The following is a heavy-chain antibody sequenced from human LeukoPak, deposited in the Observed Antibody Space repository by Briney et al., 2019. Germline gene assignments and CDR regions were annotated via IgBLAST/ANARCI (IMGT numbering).Heavy chain of an antibody. J-gene: IGHJ6*02. Sequence: GGSLRLSCAASGFTFSSYAMHWVRQAPGKGLEWVAVISYDGSNKYYADSVKGRFTISRDNSKNTLYLQMNSLRAEDTAVYYCARDTEGYNYGSGMDVWGQGTTVTVSS. D-gene: IGHD5-18*01. CDR2: ISYDGSNK. CDR1: GFTFSSYA. CDR3: ARDTEGYNYGSGMDV. V-gene: IGHV3-30-3*01.